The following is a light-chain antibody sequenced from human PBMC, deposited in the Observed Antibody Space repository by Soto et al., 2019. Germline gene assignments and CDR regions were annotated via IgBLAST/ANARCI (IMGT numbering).Light chain of an antibody. Sequence: EIVLTQSPATLSVSPVERVTLSCRARQSVGSNLAWYQQTPGQAPRVVIYDASTRATVIPARFSGSGSGTEFTLTISSLQSEDFAVYYCQQYDTWPLNFGGGTKVDIK. J-gene: IGKJ4*01. CDR3: QQYDTWPLN. V-gene: IGKV3-15*01. CDR1: QSVGSN. CDR2: DAS.